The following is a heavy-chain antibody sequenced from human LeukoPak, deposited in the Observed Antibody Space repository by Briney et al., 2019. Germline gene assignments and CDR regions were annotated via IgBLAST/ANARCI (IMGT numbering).Heavy chain of an antibody. V-gene: IGHV3-66*01. CDR3: ASGGGWYRVDY. CDR2: IYAGGPT. Sequence: HPGGSLRLSCAVSGFTVSSNYMGWVRQAPGEGLECVSLIYAGGPTYYADSVKGRFTVSRDNSKNTLYLQMNSLRGDDSAVYYCASGGGWYRVDYWGQGTLVTVSS. D-gene: IGHD6-19*01. CDR1: GFTVSSNY. J-gene: IGHJ4*02.